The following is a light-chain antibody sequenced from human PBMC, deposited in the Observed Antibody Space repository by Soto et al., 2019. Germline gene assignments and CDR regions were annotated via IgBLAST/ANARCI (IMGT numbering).Light chain of an antibody. Sequence: EIVLTQSPATLSLSPGERATLSCTASQSVGSYLGWYQHKPGQAPRLLIYDASNRAPGSPARFSGSGSGTDFTLTISSLEPEDFAVYYCQQRSNWPRGTFGQGTKLEIK. CDR2: DAS. CDR1: QSVGSY. V-gene: IGKV3-11*01. J-gene: IGKJ2*01. CDR3: QQRSNWPRGT.